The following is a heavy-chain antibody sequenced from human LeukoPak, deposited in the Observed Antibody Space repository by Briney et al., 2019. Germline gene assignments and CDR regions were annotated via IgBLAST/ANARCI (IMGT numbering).Heavy chain of an antibody. V-gene: IGHV3-11*01. CDR1: GFTFSDYY. D-gene: IGHD4/OR15-4a*01. Sequence: PGGSLRLSCAASGFTFSDYYMSWIRQAPGKGLEWVSYISSSGNTIYYADSVKGRFTISRDNAKNSLYLQMNSLRAEDTAVYYCARDRMVVTHTFDYWGQGTLVTVSS. CDR3: ARDRMVVTHTFDY. CDR2: ISSSGNTI. J-gene: IGHJ4*02.